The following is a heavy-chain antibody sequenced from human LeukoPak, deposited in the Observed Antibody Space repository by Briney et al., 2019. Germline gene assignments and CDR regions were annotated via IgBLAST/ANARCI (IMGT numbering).Heavy chain of an antibody. V-gene: IGHV4-61*02. CDR3: ARVSEQWPYYYYGMDV. J-gene: IGHJ6*02. D-gene: IGHD6-19*01. CDR1: GGSISSGSYY. Sequence: SETLSLTCTVSGGSISSGSYYWSWIRQPAGKGLEWIGRIYTSGSTNYNPSLKSRVTISVDTSKNQFSLKLSSVTAADTAVYYCARVSEQWPYYYYGMDVWGQGTTVTVSS. CDR2: IYTSGST.